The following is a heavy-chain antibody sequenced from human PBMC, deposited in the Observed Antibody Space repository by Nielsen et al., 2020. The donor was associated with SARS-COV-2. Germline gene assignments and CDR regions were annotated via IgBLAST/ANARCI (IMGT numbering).Heavy chain of an antibody. CDR1: GYTFTGYY. D-gene: IGHD3-22*01. Sequence: ASVKVSCKASGYTFTGYYMHWVRQAPGQGLEWMGRINPNSGGTNYAQKFQGRVTMTRDTSISTAYMELSRLRSDDTAVYYCARVDGYDSSGYYFDYWGQGTLVTVSS. J-gene: IGHJ4*02. V-gene: IGHV1-2*06. CDR2: INPNSGGT. CDR3: ARVDGYDSSGYYFDY.